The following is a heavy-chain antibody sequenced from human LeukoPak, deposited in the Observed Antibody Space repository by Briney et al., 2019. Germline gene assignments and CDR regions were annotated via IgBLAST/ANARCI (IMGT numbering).Heavy chain of an antibody. CDR3: ARDSNGSGSYYNVGFDY. D-gene: IGHD3-10*01. Sequence: GGSLRLSCAASGFTFSSYEVNWVRQAPGKGLEWVSYISSSGSTIYYADSVKGRFTISRDNAKNSLYLQMNSLRAEDTAVYYCARDSNGSGSYYNVGFDYWGQGTLATVSS. CDR1: GFTFSSYE. J-gene: IGHJ4*02. V-gene: IGHV3-48*03. CDR2: ISSSGSTI.